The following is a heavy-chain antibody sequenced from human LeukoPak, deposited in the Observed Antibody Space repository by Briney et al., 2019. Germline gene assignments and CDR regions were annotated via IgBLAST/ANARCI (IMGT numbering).Heavy chain of an antibody. J-gene: IGHJ4*02. V-gene: IGHV1-24*01. CDR1: GYTLTELS. CDR2: FDPEDGET. CDR3: ATYITMVRGVTKGFDY. D-gene: IGHD3-10*01. Sequence: GASVKVSCKVSGYTLTELSMHWVRQAPGKGLEWMGGFDPEDGETIYAQKFQGRVTMTEDTSTDTAYMELSSLRSEDTAVYYCATYITMVRGVTKGFDYWGQGTLVTVSS.